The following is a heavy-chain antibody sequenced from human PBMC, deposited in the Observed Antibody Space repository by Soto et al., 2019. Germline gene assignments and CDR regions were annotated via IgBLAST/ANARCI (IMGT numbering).Heavy chain of an antibody. V-gene: IGHV3-23*01. J-gene: IGHJ4*02. CDR2: ISGSGVSI. Sequence: EVQLLESGGGLVQPGGSLRLSCAASGFTFSSYAMSWVRQAPGKGLEWVSAISGSGVSIYYADSVKGRFTISGDNSNNALYLQMTSPRADDTAVYYCAKREVRYSYGYGFDYWGQGTLVTVSS. D-gene: IGHD5-18*01. CDR1: GFTFSSYA. CDR3: AKREVRYSYGYGFDY.